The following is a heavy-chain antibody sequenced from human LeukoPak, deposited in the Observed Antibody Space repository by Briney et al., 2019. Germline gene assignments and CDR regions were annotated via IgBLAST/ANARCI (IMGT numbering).Heavy chain of an antibody. CDR3: AKEGYSYGLFDY. V-gene: IGHV3-30*18. D-gene: IGHD5-18*01. CDR2: ISYDGSDK. CDR1: GFTFSSYG. Sequence: GGSLRLSCAASGFTFSSYGMHWVRQNPGTGLEWVAVISYDGSDKYYADSVKGRFTISRDNSKNTLYLQMNSLRAEDTAVYYCAKEGYSYGLFDYWGQGTLVTVSS. J-gene: IGHJ4*02.